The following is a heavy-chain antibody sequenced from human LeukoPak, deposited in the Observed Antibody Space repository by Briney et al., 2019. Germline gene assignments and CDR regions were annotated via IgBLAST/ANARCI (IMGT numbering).Heavy chain of an antibody. Sequence: PGWSLRLSCAASGFTFSTYWRHWVRRAPGKGLVWVSRISTDGSVTSYADSVKGRFTISRDNAKNTMYLQMNSLRAEDTAVYYCARIGGSGSYSGHYFDHWGQGTLVTVSS. V-gene: IGHV3-74*01. J-gene: IGHJ4*02. CDR3: ARIGGSGSYSGHYFDH. CDR2: ISTDGSVT. D-gene: IGHD3-10*01. CDR1: GFTFSTYW.